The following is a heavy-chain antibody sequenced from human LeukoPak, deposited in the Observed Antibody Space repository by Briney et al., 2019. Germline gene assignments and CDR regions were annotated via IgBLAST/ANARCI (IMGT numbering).Heavy chain of an antibody. CDR2: IYHSGST. V-gene: IGHV4-30-2*01. Sequence: SQTLSLTCAVSGGSISSGGYSWSWIRQPPGKGLEWIGYIYHSGSTYYNPSLKSRVTISVDRSKNQFSLKLSSVTAADTAVYYCARNRDSSSGYYFDYWGQGTLVTVSS. CDR1: GGSISSGGYS. D-gene: IGHD6-6*01. CDR3: ARNRDSSSGYYFDY. J-gene: IGHJ4*02.